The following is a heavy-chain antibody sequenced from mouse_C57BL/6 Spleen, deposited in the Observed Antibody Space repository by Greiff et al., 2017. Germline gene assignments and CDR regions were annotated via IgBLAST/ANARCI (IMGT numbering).Heavy chain of an antibody. CDR2: IYPGDGDT. Sequence: QVQLKQSGPELVKPGASVKISCKASGYAFSSSWMNWVKQRPGKGLEWIGRIYPGDGDTNYNGKFKGKATLTADKSSSTAYMQLSSLTSEDSAVYFCARSNWDDYFDYWGQGTTLTVSS. V-gene: IGHV1-82*01. CDR3: ARSNWDDYFDY. J-gene: IGHJ2*01. D-gene: IGHD4-1*01. CDR1: GYAFSSSW.